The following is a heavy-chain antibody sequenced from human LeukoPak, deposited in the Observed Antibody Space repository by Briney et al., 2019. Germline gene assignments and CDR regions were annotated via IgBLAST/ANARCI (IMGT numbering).Heavy chain of an antibody. D-gene: IGHD6-13*01. Sequence: PGGSLRLSCAASGFTFSSYAMSWVRQAPGKGLEWVSAISGSGGSTYYADSVKGRFTISRDNSKNTLYLQMNSPRAEDTAVYYCAKQDRGGIAAAGTDYWGQGTLVTVSS. CDR3: AKQDRGGIAAAGTDY. CDR2: ISGSGGST. CDR1: GFTFSSYA. V-gene: IGHV3-23*01. J-gene: IGHJ4*02.